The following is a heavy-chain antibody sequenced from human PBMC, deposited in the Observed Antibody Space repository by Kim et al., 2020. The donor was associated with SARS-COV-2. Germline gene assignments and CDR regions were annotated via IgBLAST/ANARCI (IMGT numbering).Heavy chain of an antibody. J-gene: IGHJ4*02. Sequence: PSLKSRVTISVDTSKKQFSLKLSSVTAADTAVYYCARDSHYGSGSGVFDYWGQGTLVTVSS. V-gene: IGHV4-59*01. D-gene: IGHD3-10*01. CDR3: ARDSHYGSGSGVFDY.